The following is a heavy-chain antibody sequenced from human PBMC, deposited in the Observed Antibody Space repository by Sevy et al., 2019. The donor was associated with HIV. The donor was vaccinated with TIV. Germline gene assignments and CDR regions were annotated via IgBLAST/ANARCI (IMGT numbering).Heavy chain of an antibody. V-gene: IGHV3-30*18. CDR2: ISYDGSNK. CDR3: AKVLPRSSSWYYYYYYGMDV. CDR1: GFTFSSYG. Sequence: GGSLRLSCTASGFTFSSYGMHWVRQAPGKGLEWVAVISYDGSNKYYADSVKGRFTISRDNSKNTLYLQMNSLRAEDTAVYYCAKVLPRSSSWYYYYYYGMDVWGQGTTVTVSS. D-gene: IGHD6-13*01. J-gene: IGHJ6*02.